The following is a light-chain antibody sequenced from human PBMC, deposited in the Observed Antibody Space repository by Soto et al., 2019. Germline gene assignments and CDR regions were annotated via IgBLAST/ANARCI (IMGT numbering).Light chain of an antibody. V-gene: IGKV1-27*01. CDR2: AAS. CDR1: QGIGIS. CDR3: QKYNNDPLT. Sequence: DIQMTQSPSSLSASVGDRVTITCRASQGIGISLAWYRQKPGKPPKLLIYAASTLPSGVPFRFSGSGFGTDFTLTISSLQPEDVATYYCQKYNNDPLTFGPGTTVDVK. J-gene: IGKJ3*01.